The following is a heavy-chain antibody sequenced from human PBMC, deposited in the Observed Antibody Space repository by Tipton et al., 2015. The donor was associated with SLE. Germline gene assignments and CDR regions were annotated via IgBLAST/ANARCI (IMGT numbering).Heavy chain of an antibody. J-gene: IGHJ2*01. CDR3: ARGIAAAGWYFDL. CDR1: GYSFTTYW. V-gene: IGHV5-10-1*01. D-gene: IGHD6-13*01. Sequence: QSGPEVKKPGESLRISCKGSGYSFTTYWISWVRQMPGKGLEWMGRIDPSDSYTNYSPSLQGHVTISADKSISTAYLQWSSLKASDTAMYYCARGIAAAGWYFDLWGRGTLVIVSS. CDR2: IDPSDSYT.